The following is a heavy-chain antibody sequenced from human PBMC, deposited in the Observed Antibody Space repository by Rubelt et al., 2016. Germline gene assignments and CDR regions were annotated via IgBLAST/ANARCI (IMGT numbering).Heavy chain of an antibody. J-gene: IGHJ5*02. V-gene: IGHV4-39*01. D-gene: IGHD6-13*01. CDR1: GGSISSSNYF. Sequence: QLQLQESGPGLVKPSETLSLTCTVSGGSISSSNYFWGWIRQPPGKGLEWIGSMYYSGTTYYNPSLRSRVTISVEPAKNHFSRKVSSVTAADTAVYYCARSESGIAAAPDWFDPWGQGALVTVSS. CDR2: MYYSGTT. CDR3: ARSESGIAAAPDWFDP.